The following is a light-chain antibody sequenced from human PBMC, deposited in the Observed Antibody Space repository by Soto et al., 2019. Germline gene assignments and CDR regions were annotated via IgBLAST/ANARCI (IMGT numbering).Light chain of an antibody. CDR2: SNN. Sequence: SVLTQPPSACGAPGRGVTISFSGSSSNIGSNTVNWYQQLPGTAPKLLIYSNNQRPSGVPDRFSGSKSGTSASLAISGLQSEDEADYYCAAWDDSLNGYVFGTGTKVTVL. CDR3: AAWDDSLNGYV. CDR1: SSNIGSNT. J-gene: IGLJ1*01. V-gene: IGLV1-44*01.